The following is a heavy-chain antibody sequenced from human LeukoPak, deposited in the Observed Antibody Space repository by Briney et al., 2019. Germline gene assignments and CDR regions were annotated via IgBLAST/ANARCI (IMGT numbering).Heavy chain of an antibody. D-gene: IGHD3-16*01. CDR2: ISSSSSII. V-gene: IGHV3-48*04. J-gene: IGHJ4*02. Sequence: GGSLRLSCAASGFTFSSYSMNWVRQAPGKGLEWVSYISSSSSIINYAESVRGRFTISRDNAKNLLYLQMNSLRAEDTAVYYCGRDYEERTTDYWGQGTLVTVSS. CDR1: GFTFSSYS. CDR3: GRDYEERTTDY.